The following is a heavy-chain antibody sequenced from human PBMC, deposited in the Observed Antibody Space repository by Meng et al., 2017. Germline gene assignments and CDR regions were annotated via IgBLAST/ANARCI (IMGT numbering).Heavy chain of an antibody. CDR2: IYHSGST. V-gene: IGHV4-4*02. Sequence: QGQQESYGPGMLNPSGTLSIPWAVSGGYISSSTWWSWVRQPPGKGLEGIGEIYHSGSTNYNPSLKSRVTISVDKSKNQFSLKLSSVTAADTAVYYCARDGRSWDWGQGTLVTVSS. CDR3: ARDGRSWD. D-gene: IGHD7-27*01. CDR1: GGYISSSTW. J-gene: IGHJ4*02.